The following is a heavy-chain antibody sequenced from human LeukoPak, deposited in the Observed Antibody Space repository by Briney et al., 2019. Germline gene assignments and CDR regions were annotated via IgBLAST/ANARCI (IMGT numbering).Heavy chain of an antibody. Sequence: GESLKISCKASGYSFTSYWIGWVRQMPGKGLEWMGIIYPYDSDTRYSPFFQGQVTISADKSISTAYLQWSNLKASDIAMYYCARHIGYSAWNPDYWGQGTLVTVSS. J-gene: IGHJ4*02. CDR2: IYPYDSDT. D-gene: IGHD5-12*01. CDR3: ARHIGYSAWNPDY. V-gene: IGHV5-51*01. CDR1: GYSFTSYW.